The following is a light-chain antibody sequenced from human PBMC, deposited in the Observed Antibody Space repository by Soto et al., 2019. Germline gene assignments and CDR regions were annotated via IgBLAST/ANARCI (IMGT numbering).Light chain of an antibody. CDR2: DAS. V-gene: IGKV1-12*01. Sequence: DIQMTQSPSSVSASVVDRVTITFRASQGISSWLAWYQQKPEKAPKLVIYDASSLQSGVPSRFSGSGSGTDFTLTISSLQPEDFAIYYCLQANRVPLSFGQGTRLEI. CDR3: LQANRVPLS. CDR1: QGISSW. J-gene: IGKJ5*01.